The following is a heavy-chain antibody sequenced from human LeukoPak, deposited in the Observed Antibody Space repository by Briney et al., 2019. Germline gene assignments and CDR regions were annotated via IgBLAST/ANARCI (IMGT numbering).Heavy chain of an antibody. CDR1: GFTFSNYR. CDR3: ARDGGYNAFDI. V-gene: IGHV3-74*01. J-gene: IGHJ3*02. Sequence: GGTLRLSCAASGFTFSNYRMDWVRQAPGKGLVWVSRLDSGGRTTNYADSVKVRFTSSRYNAKNTLYLQRNSLRAEHTAVYYCARDGGYNAFDIWGQGTLVTVSS. CDR2: LDSGGRTT. D-gene: IGHD5-12*01.